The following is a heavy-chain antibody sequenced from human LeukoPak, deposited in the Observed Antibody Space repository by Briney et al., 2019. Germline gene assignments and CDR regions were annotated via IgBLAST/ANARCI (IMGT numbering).Heavy chain of an antibody. CDR2: IYYSGSI. J-gene: IGHJ5*02. D-gene: IGHD1-26*01. Sequence: KPSETLSLTCVVSGFSIRSNNWWGWIRQTPGKGLEWIAYIYYSGSIYYNPSLKSRVTMSVDTSKNQFSLKLSSVTAMDTAVYYCARKQGAGATVWFDPWGQGTLVTVSS. V-gene: IGHV4-28*05. CDR1: GFSIRSNNW. CDR3: ARKQGAGATVWFDP.